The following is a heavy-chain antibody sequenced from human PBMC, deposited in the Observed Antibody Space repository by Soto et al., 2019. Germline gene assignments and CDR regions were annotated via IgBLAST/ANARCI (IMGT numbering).Heavy chain of an antibody. J-gene: IGHJ3*02. Sequence: EVQLVESGGGLVQPGGSLRLSCAASGFPFSRYWMSWVRQAPGKGLEWVANIKPDGSDKYYVDSVKGRFALSRDNANNSLYMEMNSLRAEDTAVYYCARDPADSGWGAFDIWGQGTVVSVSS. CDR3: ARDPADSGWGAFDI. D-gene: IGHD6-19*01. V-gene: IGHV3-7*01. CDR1: GFPFSRYW. CDR2: IKPDGSDK.